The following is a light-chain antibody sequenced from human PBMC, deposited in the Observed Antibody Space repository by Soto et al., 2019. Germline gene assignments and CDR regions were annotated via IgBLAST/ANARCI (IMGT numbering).Light chain of an antibody. CDR2: DAS. V-gene: IGKV3-15*01. CDR3: QQYYDWLIT. Sequence: EIVMTQSPATLSVSAGERDTLSCRASQTISTNLAWYQQKPGQAPKLFIYDASTRATGIPARFSGSGSGREFTLTITGLQSEDFAVYYCQQYYDWLITFGQGTRLEIK. CDR1: QTISTN. J-gene: IGKJ5*01.